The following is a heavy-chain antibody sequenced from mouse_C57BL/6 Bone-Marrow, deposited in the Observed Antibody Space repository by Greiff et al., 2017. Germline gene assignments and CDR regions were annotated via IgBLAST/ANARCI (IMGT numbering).Heavy chain of an antibody. J-gene: IGHJ2*01. D-gene: IGHD2-1*01. CDR2: ISSGSSTI. CDR3: ARKSLLWPFDY. CDR1: GFTFSDYG. Sequence: EVKLVESGGGLVKPGGSLKLSCAASGFTFSDYGMHWVRQAPEKGLEWVGYISSGSSTIYYADTVKGRFTISRDNAKNTLFMQMTSLRSEDTAMYYCARKSLLWPFDYWGQGTTLTVSS. V-gene: IGHV5-17*01.